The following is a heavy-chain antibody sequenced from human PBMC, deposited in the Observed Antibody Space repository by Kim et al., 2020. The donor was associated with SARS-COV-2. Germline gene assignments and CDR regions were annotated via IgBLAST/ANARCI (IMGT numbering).Heavy chain of an antibody. J-gene: IGHJ4*02. Sequence: GGSLRLSCAASGFTFSTYWMTWVRQAPGKGLAWVASIKQDGSEKYPVDSVKGRFIISRDNAKNSLYLQMNGLRADDTAVYYCTRGTVVGTREPDYWGQGTLVSVSS. CDR2: IKQDGSEK. V-gene: IGHV3-7*01. D-gene: IGHD6-13*01. CDR3: TRGTVVGTREPDY. CDR1: GFTFSTYW.